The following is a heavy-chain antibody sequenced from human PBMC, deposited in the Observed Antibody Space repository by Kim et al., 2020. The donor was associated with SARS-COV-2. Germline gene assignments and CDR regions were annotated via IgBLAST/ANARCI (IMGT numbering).Heavy chain of an antibody. J-gene: IGHJ4*02. CDR3: ARESVSYDSSGYCAGFDY. Sequence: GGSLRLSCAASGFTFSSYGRHWVRQAPGKGLEWVAVIWYDGSNKYYADSVKGGFTSSRDNSKNTRYLQMNSLRAGDAAVYYCARESVSYDSSGYCAGFDYWGQGTLVTVSS. CDR2: IWYDGSNK. V-gene: IGHV3-33*01. CDR1: GFTFSSYG. D-gene: IGHD3-22*01.